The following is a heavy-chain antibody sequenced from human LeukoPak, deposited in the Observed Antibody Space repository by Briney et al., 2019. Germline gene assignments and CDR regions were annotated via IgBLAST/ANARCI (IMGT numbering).Heavy chain of an antibody. D-gene: IGHD2-15*01. Sequence: GGSLRLSCAASGFTFSSYAMHWVRQAPGKGLEWVAVISYDGSNKYYADSVKGRFTISRDNSKNTLYLQMNSLRAEDTAVYYCATGIPTPWLIVVVVAAEGFWGQGTLATVSS. V-gene: IGHV3-30*04. CDR3: ATGIPTPWLIVVVVAAEGF. CDR2: ISYDGSNK. J-gene: IGHJ4*02. CDR1: GFTFSSYA.